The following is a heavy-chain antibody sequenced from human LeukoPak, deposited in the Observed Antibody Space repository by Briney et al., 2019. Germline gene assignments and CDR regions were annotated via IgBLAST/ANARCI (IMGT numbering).Heavy chain of an antibody. Sequence: GGSLRLSCAASGFTFSSYAVHWVRQAPGKGLEWVAVISYDGSNKYYADSVKGRFTISRDNSKNTLYLQMNSLRAEDTAVYYCARDSTDYDFWSGPRSTDYWGQGTLVTVSS. J-gene: IGHJ4*02. CDR3: ARDSTDYDFWSGPRSTDY. V-gene: IGHV3-30-3*01. CDR2: ISYDGSNK. D-gene: IGHD3-3*01. CDR1: GFTFSSYA.